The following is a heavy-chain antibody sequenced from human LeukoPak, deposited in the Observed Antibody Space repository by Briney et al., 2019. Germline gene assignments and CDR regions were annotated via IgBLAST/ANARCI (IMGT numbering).Heavy chain of an antibody. J-gene: IGHJ3*02. Sequence: PGGSLRLSCAASGFTFSSYDMHWVRQAPGKGLEWVSAIGTAGDTYYPGSVTGRFTISREDAKNSLYLQMNSLRAGDTAVYYCARELAPGDAFDIWGQGTTVTVSS. CDR2: IGTAGDT. CDR3: ARELAPGDAFDI. D-gene: IGHD1-1*01. CDR1: GFTFSSYD. V-gene: IGHV3-13*01.